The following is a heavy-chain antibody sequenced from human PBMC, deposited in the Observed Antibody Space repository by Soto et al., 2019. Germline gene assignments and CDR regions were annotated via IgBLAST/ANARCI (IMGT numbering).Heavy chain of an antibody. V-gene: IGHV3-23*01. CDR1: GFTFSTYA. D-gene: IGHD2-2*01. J-gene: IGHJ4*02. CDR2: ISDSGST. Sequence: EVQLLESGGGLVQPGGSLRLSCTASGFTFSTYAMSWVRQAPGKGLEWVSTISDSGSTYYADSVKGRFTISRDHSKNTLELEMNSLRAEDTAVYYCAKDKGGRYCSRTSCLYSFDYWGQGTLVTVSS. CDR3: AKDKGGRYCSRTSCLYSFDY.